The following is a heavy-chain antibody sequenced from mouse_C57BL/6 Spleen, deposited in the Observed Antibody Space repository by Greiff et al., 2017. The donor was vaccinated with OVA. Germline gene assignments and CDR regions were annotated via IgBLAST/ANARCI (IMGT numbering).Heavy chain of an antibody. D-gene: IGHD1-1*01. CDR1: GYTFTDYE. J-gene: IGHJ2*01. CDR3: TISPITTVVSSFDY. CDR2: IDPETGGP. Sequence: QVQLQQSGAELVRPGASVTLSCKASGYTFTDYEMHWVKQTPVHGLEWIGAIDPETGGPAYNQKFKGKAILTADKSSSTAYLELRYLTSEDSAVYYCTISPITTVVSSFDYWGQGTTLTVSS. V-gene: IGHV1-15*01.